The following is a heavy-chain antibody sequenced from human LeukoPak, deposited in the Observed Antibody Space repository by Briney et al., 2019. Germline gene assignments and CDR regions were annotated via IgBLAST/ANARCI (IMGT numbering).Heavy chain of an antibody. J-gene: IGHJ4*02. CDR1: GFTFSSHW. V-gene: IGHV3-74*01. Sequence: GGSLRLSCAASGFTFSSHWMHWVRQAPGKGLVWVSRVNADGSSTNYADSVKGRFTISRDNAKNTLYLQMNSLRAEDTAVYYCAKAGDIVATTQDYWGQGTLVTVSS. CDR2: VNADGSST. D-gene: IGHD5-12*01. CDR3: AKAGDIVATTQDY.